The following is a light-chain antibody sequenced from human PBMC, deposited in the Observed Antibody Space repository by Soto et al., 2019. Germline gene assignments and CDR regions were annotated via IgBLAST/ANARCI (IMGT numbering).Light chain of an antibody. CDR2: EVT. Sequence: QSVLTQPRSVSGSPGQSVTISCTGTSSDVGGYNYVSWYQQHPGKAPKVMIYEVTKRPSGVPDRFSGSKSGNTASLTVSGLQAEDEANYFCSSYAGSPNFVLFGGGTKLTVL. CDR3: SSYAGSPNFVL. CDR1: SSDVGGYNY. V-gene: IGLV2-11*01. J-gene: IGLJ2*01.